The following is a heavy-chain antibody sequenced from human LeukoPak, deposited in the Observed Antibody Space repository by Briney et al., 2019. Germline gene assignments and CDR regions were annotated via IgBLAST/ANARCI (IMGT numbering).Heavy chain of an antibody. V-gene: IGHV4-4*07. J-gene: IGHJ6*02. CDR2: VYASGT. CDR3: ARGIFRDGIGV. D-gene: IGHD3-3*01. CDR1: GGFISSHY. Sequence: SETLSLTCSVSGGFISSHYYNWFRRPAGKGLEWIGRVYASGTNHNPSLKSRVTFSLDTSKNQFSLKLISVTAADTAVYYCARGIFRDGIGVWGQGTTVTVSS.